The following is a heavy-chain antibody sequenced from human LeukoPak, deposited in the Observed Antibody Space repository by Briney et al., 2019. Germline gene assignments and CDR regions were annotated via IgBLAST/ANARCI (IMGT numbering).Heavy chain of an antibody. CDR1: GSTFSSYW. CDR2: IKQDGSEK. Sequence: GGSLRLSCAASGSTFSSYWMSWVRQAPGKGLEWVANIKQDGSEKYYVDSVKGRFTISRDNAKNSLYLQMNSLRAEDTAVYYCASGGYCSSTSCHTYYYGMDVWGQGTTVTVSS. V-gene: IGHV3-7*01. D-gene: IGHD2-2*02. J-gene: IGHJ6*02. CDR3: ASGGYCSSTSCHTYYYGMDV.